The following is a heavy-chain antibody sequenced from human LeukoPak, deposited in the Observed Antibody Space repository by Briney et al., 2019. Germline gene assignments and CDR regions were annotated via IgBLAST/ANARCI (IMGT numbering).Heavy chain of an antibody. CDR1: GFTFSDYY. D-gene: IGHD5-18*01. CDR2: ISSSGSTI. Sequence: GGSLRLSCAASGFTFSDYYMSWIRQAPGKGLEWVSYISSSGSTIYYADSVKGRFTISRDNAKNSLYLQMSSLRAEDTAVYYCARLSGEIQLWFDYWGQGTLVTVSS. J-gene: IGHJ4*02. CDR3: ARLSGEIQLWFDY. V-gene: IGHV3-11*01.